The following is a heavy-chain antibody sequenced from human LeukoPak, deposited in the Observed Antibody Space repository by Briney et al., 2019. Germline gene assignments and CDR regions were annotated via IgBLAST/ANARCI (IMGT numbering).Heavy chain of an antibody. J-gene: IGHJ4*02. D-gene: IGHD4-23*01. V-gene: IGHV1-8*03. Sequence: ASVKVSCKASGYTFTSYDINWVRQATGQGLEWMGWMNPNSGNTGYAQKFQGRVTITRNTSISTAYMELSSLRSEDTATYYCAHSMVVTPAYFDYWGQGTLVTVSS. CDR1: GYTFTSYD. CDR3: AHSMVVTPAYFDY. CDR2: MNPNSGNT.